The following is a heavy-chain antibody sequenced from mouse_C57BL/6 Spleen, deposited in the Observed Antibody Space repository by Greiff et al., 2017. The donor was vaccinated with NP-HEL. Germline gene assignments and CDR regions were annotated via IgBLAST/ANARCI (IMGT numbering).Heavy chain of an antibody. Sequence: EVKVVESGGGLVQPGGSLKLSCAASGFTFSDYYMYWVRQTPEKRLEWVAYISNGGGSTYYPDTVKGRFTISRDNAKNTLYLQMSRLKSEDTAMYYCARHRRYAMDYWGQGTSVTVSS. J-gene: IGHJ4*01. V-gene: IGHV5-12*01. CDR2: ISNGGGST. CDR1: GFTFSDYY. CDR3: ARHRRYAMDY.